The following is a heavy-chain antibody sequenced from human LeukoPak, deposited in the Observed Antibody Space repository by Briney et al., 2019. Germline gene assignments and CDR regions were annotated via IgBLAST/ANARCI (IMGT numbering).Heavy chain of an antibody. J-gene: IGHJ5*02. CDR2: IYYSGST. Sequence: SETLSLTCTVSGGSISSGGYYWSWIRQHPGKGLEWIGYIYYSGSTYYNPSLRSRVAISVDTSKNQFSLKLSSVTAADTAVYYCARDLLGVRGLSWFDPWGQGTLVTVSS. D-gene: IGHD3-10*01. CDR1: GGSISSGGYY. CDR3: ARDLLGVRGLSWFDP. V-gene: IGHV4-31*03.